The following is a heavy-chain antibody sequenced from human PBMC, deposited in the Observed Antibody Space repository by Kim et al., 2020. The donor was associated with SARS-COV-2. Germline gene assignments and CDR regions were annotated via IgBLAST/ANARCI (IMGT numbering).Heavy chain of an antibody. J-gene: IGHJ5*02. CDR2: IYYSGST. V-gene: IGHV4-31*03. CDR1: GGSISSGGYY. D-gene: IGHD2-21*02. Sequence: SETLSLTCTVSGGSISSGGYYWSWIRQHPGKGLEWIGYIYYSGSTYYNPSLKSRVTISVDTSKNQFSLKLSSVTAADTAVYYCARAYCGGDCYYVPYNWFDPWGQGTLVTVSS. CDR3: ARAYCGGDCYYVPYNWFDP.